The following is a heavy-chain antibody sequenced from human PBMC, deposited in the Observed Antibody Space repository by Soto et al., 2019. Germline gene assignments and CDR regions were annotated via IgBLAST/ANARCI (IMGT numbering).Heavy chain of an antibody. Sequence: SLRLSCAASGFTFSSYGMHWVRQAPGKGLEWVAVISYDGSNKYYADSVKGRFTISRDNSKNTLCLQMNSLRAEDTAVYYCASGRADYGGDYWGQGTLVTVSS. CDR2: ISYDGSNK. V-gene: IGHV3-30*03. CDR1: GFTFSSYG. D-gene: IGHD4-17*01. CDR3: ASGRADYGGDY. J-gene: IGHJ4*02.